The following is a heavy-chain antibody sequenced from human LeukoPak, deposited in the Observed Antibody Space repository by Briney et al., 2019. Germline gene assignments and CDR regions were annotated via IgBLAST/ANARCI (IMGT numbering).Heavy chain of an antibody. Sequence: GGSLRLSCAASGFTFSDYYMIWVRQAPGEGLEWISYISKSGGGRITYYADAVKGRFTISRDNAKNSLYLQMNSLRDDDTALYYCAREGSSGYLFDQWGQGTPVTVSS. CDR3: AREGSSGYLFDQ. V-gene: IGHV3-69-1*02. CDR2: ISKSGGGRIT. CDR1: GFTFSDYY. J-gene: IGHJ4*02. D-gene: IGHD3-22*01.